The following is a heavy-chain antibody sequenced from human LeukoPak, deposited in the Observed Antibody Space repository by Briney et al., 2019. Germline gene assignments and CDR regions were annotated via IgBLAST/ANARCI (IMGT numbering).Heavy chain of an antibody. CDR1: GYTFNTYY. J-gene: IGHJ4*02. CDR3: ARDDTIAEGIGFEY. Sequence: ASVKASCKASGYTFNTYYIHWVRQAPGQGLEWLAIINPSDGWTNYAQTFKGRVAVTGDTSTSTVYMELSRLRSDDTAVYYCARDDTIAEGIGFEYWGQGTLVTVSP. D-gene: IGHD1-26*01. V-gene: IGHV1-46*02. CDR2: INPSDGWT.